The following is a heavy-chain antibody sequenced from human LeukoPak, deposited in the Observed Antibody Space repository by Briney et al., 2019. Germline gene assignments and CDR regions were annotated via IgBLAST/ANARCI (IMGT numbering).Heavy chain of an antibody. J-gene: IGHJ4*02. V-gene: IGHV3-23*01. CDR2: ISGSGGHT. D-gene: IGHD2-15*01. CDR3: AKGHIDSGGCYYFDY. Sequence: GGSLRLSCVVSGFTFSSYPMSWVRQAPGKGLEWVSTISGSGGHTFYADSVKGRFTISRDNSKNTVYLQMSSLRDEDTAVYYCAKGHIDSGGCYYFDYWGQGTLVTVSS. CDR1: GFTFSSYP.